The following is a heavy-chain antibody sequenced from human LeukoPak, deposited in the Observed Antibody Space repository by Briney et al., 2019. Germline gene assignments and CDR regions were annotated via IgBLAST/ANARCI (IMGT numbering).Heavy chain of an antibody. CDR2: ISSNGDNT. J-gene: IGHJ4*02. CDR3: VRGTGY. Sequence: GGSLRLSCSVSGFTFSTHVMHWVRQAPGKGLEYVSAISSNGDNTYYADSVKGRFTISRDNSKNTLYLQMSSLRADDTAVYYCVRGTGYWGQGTLVTVSS. CDR1: GFTFSTHV. V-gene: IGHV3-64D*06.